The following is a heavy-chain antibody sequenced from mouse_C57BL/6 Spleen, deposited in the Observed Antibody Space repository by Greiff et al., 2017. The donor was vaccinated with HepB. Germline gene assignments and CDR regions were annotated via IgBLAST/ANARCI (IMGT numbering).Heavy chain of an antibody. V-gene: IGHV1-5*01. J-gene: IGHJ2*01. CDR3: TRSGFPTTVVVHFDY. CDR2: IYPGNSDT. CDR1: GYTFTSYW. Sequence: EVQLQQSGTVLARPGASVKMSCKTSGYTFTSYWMHWVKQRPGQGLEWIGAIYPGNSDTSYNQKFKGKAKLTAVTSASTAYMELSSLTNEDSAVYYCTRSGFPTTVVVHFDYWGQGTTLTVSS. D-gene: IGHD1-1*01.